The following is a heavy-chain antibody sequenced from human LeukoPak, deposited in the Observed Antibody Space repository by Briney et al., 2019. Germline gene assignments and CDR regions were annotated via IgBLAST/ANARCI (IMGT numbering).Heavy chain of an antibody. CDR1: GGSISSGGFY. CDR2: IYYSGST. Sequence: PSETLSLTCTVSGGSISSGGFYWSWIRQHPGTGLEWIGYIYYSGSTYFNPSLKSRVTISVDTSKDQFSLKLYSMTAADTAVYYCARGIQFVDPWGQGTLVTVSS. D-gene: IGHD5-18*01. V-gene: IGHV4-31*03. CDR3: ARGIQFVDP. J-gene: IGHJ5*02.